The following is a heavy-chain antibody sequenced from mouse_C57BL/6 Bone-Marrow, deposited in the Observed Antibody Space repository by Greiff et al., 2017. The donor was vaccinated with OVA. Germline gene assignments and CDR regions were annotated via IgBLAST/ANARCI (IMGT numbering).Heavy chain of an antibody. CDR2: IYPGSGST. J-gene: IGHJ4*01. CDR1: GYTFTSYW. Sequence: VHLVESGAELVKPGASVKMSCKASGYTFTSYWITWVKQRPGQGLEWIGDIYPGSGSTNYNEKFKSKATLTVDTSSSTAYMQLSSLTSEDSAVYYCARGGRAMDYWGQGTSVTVSS. V-gene: IGHV1-55*01. CDR3: ARGGRAMDY.